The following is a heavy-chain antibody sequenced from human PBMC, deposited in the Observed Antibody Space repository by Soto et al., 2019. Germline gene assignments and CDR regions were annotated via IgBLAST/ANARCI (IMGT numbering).Heavy chain of an antibody. CDR1: GYTFTVYY. J-gene: IGHJ4*02. Sequence: ASVKVSCKASGYTFTVYYMHWVRQAPGQGLEWMGWINPNSGGTNYAQKFQGWVTMTRDTSISTAYMELSRLRSDDTAVYYCATSLVGATATHFDYWGQGTQVTVSS. V-gene: IGHV1-2*04. CDR3: ATSLVGATATHFDY. D-gene: IGHD1-26*01. CDR2: INPNSGGT.